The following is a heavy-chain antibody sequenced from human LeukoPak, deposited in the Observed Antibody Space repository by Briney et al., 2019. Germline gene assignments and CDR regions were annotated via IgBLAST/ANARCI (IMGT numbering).Heavy chain of an antibody. D-gene: IGHD2-2*01. CDR1: GYTFTGYY. CDR3: ARVLVVVPAADSAELDY. Sequence: ASVTVSCKASGYTFTGYYMHWVRQAPGQGLESMGWINPNSGGTNYAQKFQGRVTMTRDTSISTAYMELSRLRSDDTAVYYCARVLVVVPAADSAELDYWGRGTLVTVSS. CDR2: INPNSGGT. V-gene: IGHV1-2*02. J-gene: IGHJ4*02.